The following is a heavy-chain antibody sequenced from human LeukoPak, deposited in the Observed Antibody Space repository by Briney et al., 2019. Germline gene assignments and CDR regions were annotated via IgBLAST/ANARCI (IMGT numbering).Heavy chain of an antibody. Sequence: ASVKVSCKASGYTFTGYYMHWVRQAPGQGLEWMGWINPNSGGTNYAQKFQGRVTMTRDTSISTAYMELSRLRSDDTAVYYCARGRYSSGSYYFDYWGQGTLVTVSS. CDR2: INPNSGGT. J-gene: IGHJ4*02. D-gene: IGHD6-19*01. CDR1: GYTFTGYY. V-gene: IGHV1-2*02. CDR3: ARGRYSSGSYYFDY.